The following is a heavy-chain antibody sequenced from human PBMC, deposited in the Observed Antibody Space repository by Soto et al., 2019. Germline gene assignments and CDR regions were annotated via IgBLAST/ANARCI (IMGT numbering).Heavy chain of an antibody. CDR1: GFTFSSYG. Sequence: QVQLVESGGGVVQPGRSLRLSCAASGFTFSSYGMHWVRQAPGKGLEWVAVIWYDGSNKYYADSVKGRFTIYRDNSKNTLYLQMNSLRAEDTAVYYCARDLGDIVVVPAAPPSCWFDPWGQGTLVTVSS. CDR2: IWYDGSNK. CDR3: ARDLGDIVVVPAAPPSCWFDP. D-gene: IGHD2-2*01. J-gene: IGHJ5*02. V-gene: IGHV3-33*01.